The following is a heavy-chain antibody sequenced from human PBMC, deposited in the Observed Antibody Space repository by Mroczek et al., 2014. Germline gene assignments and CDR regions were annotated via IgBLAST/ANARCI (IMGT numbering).Heavy chain of an antibody. CDR2: ISGSGGST. D-gene: IGHD6-13*01. CDR1: GFTFSSYA. CDR3: AKYLGVAAARPNYFDY. J-gene: IGHJ4*02. V-gene: IGHV3-23*04. Sequence: VQLVESGGGLVQPGGSLRLSCAASGFTFSSYAMSWVRQAPGKGLEWVSAISGSGGSTYYADSVKGRFTISRDNSKNTLYLQMNSLRAEDTAVYYCAKYLGVAAARPNYFDYWGQGTLVTVSS.